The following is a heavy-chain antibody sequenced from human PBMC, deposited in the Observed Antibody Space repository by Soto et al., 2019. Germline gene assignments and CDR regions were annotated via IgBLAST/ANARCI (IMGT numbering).Heavy chain of an antibody. Sequence: QVQLVQSGAEVKKPGASVKVSCKASGYTFTSYGISWVRQAPGQGLEWMGWISAYNGNTNYAQKLQGRVTMTTDTSTRTAYMERRSLGSGDTAVYYWARSGKAVGRNGMDVWGQGTTVTGSS. D-gene: IGHD6-19*01. CDR1: GYTFTSYG. V-gene: IGHV1-18*01. CDR2: ISAYNGNT. J-gene: IGHJ6*02. CDR3: ARSGKAVGRNGMDV.